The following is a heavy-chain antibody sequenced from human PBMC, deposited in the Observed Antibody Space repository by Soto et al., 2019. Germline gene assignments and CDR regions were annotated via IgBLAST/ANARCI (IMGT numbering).Heavy chain of an antibody. D-gene: IGHD3-16*02. J-gene: IGHJ4*02. CDR1: RFTFSKYW. Sequence: EVQLVESGGGLVQPGGSLRLSCAASRFTFSKYWMSWVRQAPGKGPEWVANISPAGSEKFYVGSVKGRFTISRDNAENSLFLQMNSLRAEDTAEYYCARDQGYLDYWGQGAPVTVSS. CDR3: ARDQGYLDY. V-gene: IGHV3-7*01. CDR2: ISPAGSEK.